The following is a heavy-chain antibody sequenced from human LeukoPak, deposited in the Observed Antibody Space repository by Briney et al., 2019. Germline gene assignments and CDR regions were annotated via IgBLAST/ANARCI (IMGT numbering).Heavy chain of an antibody. Sequence: GGSLRLSCAASGFTFSSYSMNWVRQAPGKGLEWVSSISSSSSYIYYADSVKGRFTISRDNAKNSLYLQMNSLRAEDTAVYYCARDLGTKMATMNFDYWGQRTLVTVSS. CDR3: ARDLGTKMATMNFDY. V-gene: IGHV3-21*01. D-gene: IGHD5-24*01. CDR1: GFTFSSYS. CDR2: ISSSSSYI. J-gene: IGHJ4*02.